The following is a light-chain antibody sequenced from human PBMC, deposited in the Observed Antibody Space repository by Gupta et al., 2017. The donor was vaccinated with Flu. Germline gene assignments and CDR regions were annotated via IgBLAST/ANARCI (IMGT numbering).Light chain of an antibody. J-gene: IGKJ2*01. CDR3: HHYGTSPYT. CDR1: ESVNRNH. Sequence: FLAQSPGTLSLSPGESVTLSCRAGESVNRNHLAWYQQKPGQAPRLLMYGTSNRAPGIPDRFSGGGSGTDFTLSINRLEPEDSAVVYCHHYGTSPYTFGQGTKLEIK. V-gene: IGKV3-20*01. CDR2: GTS.